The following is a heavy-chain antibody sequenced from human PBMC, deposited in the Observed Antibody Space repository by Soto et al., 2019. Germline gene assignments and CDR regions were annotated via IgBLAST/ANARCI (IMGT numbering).Heavy chain of an antibody. CDR2: INAGNGNT. D-gene: IGHD6-6*01. CDR3: ATVSTRPLAYYYGKDV. CDR1: GYTFTSYA. V-gene: IGHV1-3*01. J-gene: IGHJ6*02. Sequence: ASVKVSCKASGYTFTSYAMHWVRQAPGQRLEWMGWINAGNGNTKYSQKFQGRVTITRDTSASTANMELSSLRSEDTAVYYCATVSTRPLAYYYGKDVLSQGTRSIVSS.